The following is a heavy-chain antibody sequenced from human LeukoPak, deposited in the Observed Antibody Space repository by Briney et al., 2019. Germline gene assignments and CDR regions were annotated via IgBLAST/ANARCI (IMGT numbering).Heavy chain of an antibody. Sequence: GRSLRHSCAACGFTFSRYGLHWVRQAPGKGLQWVAVISYDGSDKYYADSVTGRFTISRDNSKNTLYLQMNSLRPEDTAVYYCAKGDYSSGLDVFDIWGQGTMVTGSS. CDR3: AKGDYSSGLDVFDI. V-gene: IGHV3-30*18. D-gene: IGHD6-19*01. CDR2: ISYDGSDK. CDR1: GFTFSRYG. J-gene: IGHJ3*02.